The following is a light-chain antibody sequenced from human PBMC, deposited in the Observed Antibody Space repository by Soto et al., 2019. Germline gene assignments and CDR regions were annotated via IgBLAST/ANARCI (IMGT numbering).Light chain of an antibody. J-gene: IGKJ1*01. CDR2: AAS. Sequence: DIQMTQSPSSLSASVGARVTITCRASQGITDYLAWYQQKPGQVPNLLIYAASTLQSGVPSRFSGSGSGTDFTLTITGLQPEDVATYYCQNYNSAPWTFGQGTKVEIK. CDR1: QGITDY. CDR3: QNYNSAPWT. V-gene: IGKV1-27*01.